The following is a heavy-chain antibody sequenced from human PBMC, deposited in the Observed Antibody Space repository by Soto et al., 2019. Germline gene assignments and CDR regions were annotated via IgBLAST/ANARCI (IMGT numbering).Heavy chain of an antibody. CDR1: GLTVSSNY. Sequence: PGGSLRLSCAASGLTVSSNYMSWVRQAPGKGLEWVSVIYSGGSTFYADSVKGRFTISRDNSKNTLFLQMNSVRAEDSAVYYCARDCSGGGCSSYYYFAMDVWGQGTTVTVS. CDR2: IYSGGST. J-gene: IGHJ6*02. V-gene: IGHV3-53*01. D-gene: IGHD2-15*01. CDR3: ARDCSGGGCSSYYYFAMDV.